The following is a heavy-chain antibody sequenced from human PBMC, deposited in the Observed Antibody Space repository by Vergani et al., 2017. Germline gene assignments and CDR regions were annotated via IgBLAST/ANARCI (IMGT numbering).Heavy chain of an antibody. CDR2: ISGSGGST. J-gene: IGHJ6*03. V-gene: IGHV3-23*01. CDR1: GFTFSSYA. Sequence: EVQLLESGGGLVQPGGSLRLSCAASGFTFSSYAMSWVRQAPGKGLEWVSAISGSGGSTYYADSVKGRFTIARDNSKNTLYLQMNSLRAEDTAVYYCAKGIAAAGWYYYYYMDVWGKGPTVTVSS. CDR3: AKGIAAAGWYYYYYMDV. D-gene: IGHD6-13*01.